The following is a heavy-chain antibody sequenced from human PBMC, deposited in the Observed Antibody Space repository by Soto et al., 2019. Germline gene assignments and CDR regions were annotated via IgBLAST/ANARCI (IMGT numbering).Heavy chain of an antibody. D-gene: IGHD6-6*01. CDR2: ISGGGGST. J-gene: IGHJ6*02. V-gene: IGHV3-23*01. Sequence: GGSLRLSCAASGFTFSSYAMSWVRQAPGKGLEWASAISGGGGSTYYADSVKGRFTISRGNSKNTLYLQMNSLRAEDTVVYYCGKRIAARPGPYYYYGMDVWGQGTTVTVSS. CDR1: GFTFSSYA. CDR3: GKRIAARPGPYYYYGMDV.